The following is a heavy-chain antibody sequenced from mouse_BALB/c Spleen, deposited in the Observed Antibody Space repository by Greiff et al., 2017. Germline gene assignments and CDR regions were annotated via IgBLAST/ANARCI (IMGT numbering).Heavy chain of an antibody. CDR3: ARKKKHDYDWFAY. Sequence: QVQLKESGPGLVAPSQILSIICTVFGFSLSRYSVHWVRQPPGKGLEWLGMIWSGGSTDYNTALNSRLGISKYNAKNQVFLEKNSLQTVDTAMYYCARKKKHDYDWFAYWGQGTLVTVSA. D-gene: IGHD2-4*01. J-gene: IGHJ3*01. V-gene: IGHV2-6-4*01. CDR2: IWSGGST. CDR1: GFSLSRYS.